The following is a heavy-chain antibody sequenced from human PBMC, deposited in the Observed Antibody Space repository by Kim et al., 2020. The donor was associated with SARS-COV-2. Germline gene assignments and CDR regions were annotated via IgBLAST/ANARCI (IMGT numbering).Heavy chain of an antibody. V-gene: IGHV3-33*06. J-gene: IGHJ4*02. D-gene: IGHD1-26*01. CDR3: AKDVIGDGYYYGHFDY. Sequence: SVKGRHNISRDNSKNTLYPQMNSLRAEDTAVYYCAKDVIGDGYYYGHFDYWGQGTLVTVSS.